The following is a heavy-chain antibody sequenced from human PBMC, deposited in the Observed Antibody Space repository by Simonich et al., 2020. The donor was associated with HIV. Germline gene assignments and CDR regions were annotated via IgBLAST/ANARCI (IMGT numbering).Heavy chain of an antibody. V-gene: IGHV4-34*12. D-gene: IGHD6-19*01. CDR1: GGYLSHYY. CDR2: IIYGGGT. J-gene: IGHJ4*02. CDR3: ARCIAVAGIHGGYYFDY. Sequence: QVQLQQWGAGLLKPSEPLSLTCAVYGGYLSHYYWTWIRQPPGKGLEWIGDIIYGGGTNYNPSLKSRVTISLDTSKNPFSLKLRSLTAADTAMYYCARCIAVAGIHGGYYFDYWGQGTLVTVSS.